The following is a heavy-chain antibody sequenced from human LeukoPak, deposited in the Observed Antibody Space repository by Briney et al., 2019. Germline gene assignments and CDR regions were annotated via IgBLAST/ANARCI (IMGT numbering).Heavy chain of an antibody. CDR3: AKDRRVVATIVDY. CDR2: ISSSSSYI. D-gene: IGHD5-12*01. J-gene: IGHJ4*02. Sequence: PGGSLRLSCAASGFTFSSYSMNWVRQAPGKGLEWVSSISSSSSYIYYADSVKGRFTISRDNAKNSLYLQMNSLRAEDTAVYYCAKDRRVVATIVDYWGQGTLVTVSS. V-gene: IGHV3-21*04. CDR1: GFTFSSYS.